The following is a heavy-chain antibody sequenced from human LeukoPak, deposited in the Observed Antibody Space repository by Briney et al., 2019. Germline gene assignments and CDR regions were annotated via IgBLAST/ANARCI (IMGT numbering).Heavy chain of an antibody. CDR1: GFTFSSYS. D-gene: IGHD3-10*01. V-gene: IGHV3-21*01. J-gene: IGHJ6*03. Sequence: GGSLRLSCAASGFTFSSYSMNWVRQAPGKGLEWVSSISSSSSNIYYANSVKGRFTISRDNSKNSLYLQMNSLRAEDTAVYYCTRTESRYGSENYYMDVWSKATTVTVSS. CDR3: TRTESRYGSENYYMDV. CDR2: ISSSSSNI.